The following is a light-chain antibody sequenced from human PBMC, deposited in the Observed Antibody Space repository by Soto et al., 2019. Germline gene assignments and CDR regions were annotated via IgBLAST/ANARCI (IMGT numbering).Light chain of an antibody. V-gene: IGLV2-8*01. CDR2: EVS. Sequence: QSALTQPPSASGSPGQSVTISCTGTSSDVGGYNYVSWYQQHPGKAPKLMIYEVSKRPSGVPDRFSGSKSGNTASLTVSGLQADDEADYYCSSDAGSNNLVFGGGT. CDR1: SSDVGGYNY. CDR3: SSDAGSNNLV. J-gene: IGLJ2*01.